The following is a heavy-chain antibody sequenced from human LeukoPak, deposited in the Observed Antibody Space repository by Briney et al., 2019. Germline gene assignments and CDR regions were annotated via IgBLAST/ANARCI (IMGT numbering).Heavy chain of an antibody. CDR2: IYYSGST. V-gene: IGHV4-59*08. CDR3: ARRNIVGATASFDY. CDR1: GGSISSYY. Sequence: ASETLSLTCTVSGGSISSYYWSWIRQPPGKGLEWIGYIYYSGSTNYNPSLKSRVTIPVDTSKNQFSLKLSSVTAADTAVYYCARRNIVGATASFDYWGQGTLVTVSS. J-gene: IGHJ4*02. D-gene: IGHD1-26*01.